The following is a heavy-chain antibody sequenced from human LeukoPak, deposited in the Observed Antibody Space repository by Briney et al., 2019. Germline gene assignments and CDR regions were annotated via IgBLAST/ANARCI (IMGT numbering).Heavy chain of an antibody. V-gene: IGHV4-39*01. D-gene: IGHD3-10*01. CDR3: ARPAYGSGSYSGFDY. Sequence: SETLSLTCTVSGGSISSSSYYWGWIRQPPGKGLEWIGTIYYRGSTYYNPSLKSRVTISEDTSKNQFSLKLSSVTAADTAVYYCARPAYGSGSYSGFDYWGQGTLVTVSS. J-gene: IGHJ4*02. CDR1: GGSISSSSYY. CDR2: IYYRGST.